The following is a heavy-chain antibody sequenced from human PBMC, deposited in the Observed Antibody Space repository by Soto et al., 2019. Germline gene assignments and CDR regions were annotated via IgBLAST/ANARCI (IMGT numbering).Heavy chain of an antibody. V-gene: IGHV1-69*02. CDR3: ARVDYDSLRDGYYYYGMDV. J-gene: IGHJ6*02. CDR2: IIPILGIA. CDR1: GGTFSSYT. Sequence: QVQLVQSGAEVKKPGSSVKVSCKASGGTFSSYTISWVRQAPGQGLEWMGRIIPILGIANYAQKFQGRVTITADKSTSTAYMELSSLRSEDKAVYYCARVDYDSLRDGYYYYGMDVWGQGTTVTVSS. D-gene: IGHD3-22*01.